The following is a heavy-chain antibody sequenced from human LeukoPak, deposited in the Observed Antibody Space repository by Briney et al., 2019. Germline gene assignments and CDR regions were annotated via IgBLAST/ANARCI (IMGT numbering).Heavy chain of an antibody. J-gene: IGHJ3*02. CDR2: IYTSGST. CDR1: GGSISSGSYY. CDR3: ARDTDSSSWYPKAAFDI. D-gene: IGHD6-13*01. V-gene: IGHV4-61*02. Sequence: KASETLSLTCTVSGGSISSGSYYWSWIRQPAGKGLEWIGRIYTSGSTNYNPSLKSRVTMSVDTSKNQFSLKLSSVTAADTAVYYCARDTDSSSWYPKAAFDIWGQGTMVTVSS.